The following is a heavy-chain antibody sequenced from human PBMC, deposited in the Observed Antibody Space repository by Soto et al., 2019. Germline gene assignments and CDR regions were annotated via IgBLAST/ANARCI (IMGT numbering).Heavy chain of an antibody. CDR2: INYSGST. Sequence: SETLSLTCTVSGGSISSSSYYWGWIRQPPGKGLEWIGSINYSGSTYYNPSLKSRVTISVDTSKNQFSLKLSSVTAADTAVYYCARDASFRSGGYYYYFDYWGQGTLVTVSS. CDR3: ARDASFRSGGYYYYFDY. V-gene: IGHV4-39*07. CDR1: GGSISSSSYY. D-gene: IGHD3-22*01. J-gene: IGHJ4*02.